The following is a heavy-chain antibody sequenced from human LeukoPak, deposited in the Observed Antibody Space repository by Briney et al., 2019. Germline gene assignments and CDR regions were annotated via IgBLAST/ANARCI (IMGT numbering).Heavy chain of an antibody. CDR2: IYPGDSDT. J-gene: IGHJ4*02. CDR1: GFSFTNCW. V-gene: IGHV5-51*01. Sequence: GESLQISCKGSGFSFTNCWIAWVRQMPGKGMEWMGIIYPGDSDTRYRPSFQGQVTISADKSISTAYLQWSSLKASDTAMYYCARLGQQPGKPGLGYWGQGTLVTVSS. D-gene: IGHD6-13*01. CDR3: ARLGQQPGKPGLGY.